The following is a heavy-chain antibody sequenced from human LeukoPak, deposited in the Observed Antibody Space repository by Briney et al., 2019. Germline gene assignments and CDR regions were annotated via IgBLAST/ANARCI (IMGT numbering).Heavy chain of an antibody. CDR1: GYPFTSYY. D-gene: IGHD5-24*01. Sequence: ASVKVSCKAPGYPFTSYYMHWVRQAPGQGLEWMGKINPSAGSTTYAQKFQGRVTMTRDTSTSTVYMELSSLRSEDSAVYYCAREGTITATRLPHLHYCGQGTLVTVSS. J-gene: IGHJ4*02. CDR2: INPSAGST. CDR3: AREGTITATRLPHLHY. V-gene: IGHV1-46*01.